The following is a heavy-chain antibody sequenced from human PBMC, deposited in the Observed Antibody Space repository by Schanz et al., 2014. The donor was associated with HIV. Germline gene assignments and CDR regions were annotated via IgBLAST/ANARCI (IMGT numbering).Heavy chain of an antibody. J-gene: IGHJ3*02. CDR3: ARSPDWAGTDAFEI. Sequence: QVQLVESGGGVVQPGRSLRVSCAASGFTFSSYGMHWARQAPGKGLEWEAVISYDGSNKNYADSVKGRFTISRDNSKNTLYLQINSLRAEDTAIYYCARSPDWAGTDAFEIWGQGTMVTVSS. CDR1: GFTFSSYG. V-gene: IGHV3-33*05. CDR2: ISYDGSNK. D-gene: IGHD6-19*01.